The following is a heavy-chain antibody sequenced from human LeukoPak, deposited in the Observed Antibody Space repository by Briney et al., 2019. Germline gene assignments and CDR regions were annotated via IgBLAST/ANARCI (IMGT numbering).Heavy chain of an antibody. V-gene: IGHV4-59*08. D-gene: IGHD6-13*01. CDR2: IYYSGST. CDR3: ATHAITSSNWSLFDY. Sequence: SSETLSLTCTVSGGSISSYYWSWIRQPPGKGLEWIGYIYYSGSTSYNPSLKSRVTISVDTSKNQFSLKLSSVTAADTAVYYCATHAITSSNWSLFDYWGQGTLVTVSS. J-gene: IGHJ4*02. CDR1: GGSISSYY.